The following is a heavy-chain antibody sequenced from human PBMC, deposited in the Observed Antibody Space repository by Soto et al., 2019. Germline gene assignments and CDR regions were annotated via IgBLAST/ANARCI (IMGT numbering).Heavy chain of an antibody. CDR3: ARIGYSSSSLGYYYYGMDV. J-gene: IGHJ6*02. Sequence: GASVKVSCKASGGTFSSYAISWARQAPGQGLEWMGGIIPIFGTANYAQKFQGRVTITADESTSTAYVELSSLRSEDTAVYYCARIGYSSSSLGYYYYGMDVWGQGTTVTVSS. CDR2: IIPIFGTA. V-gene: IGHV1-69*13. D-gene: IGHD6-6*01. CDR1: GGTFSSYA.